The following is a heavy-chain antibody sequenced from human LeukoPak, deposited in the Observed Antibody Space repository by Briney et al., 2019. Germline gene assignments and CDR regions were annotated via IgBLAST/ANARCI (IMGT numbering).Heavy chain of an antibody. CDR3: ARGEGGYPDLFDY. J-gene: IGHJ4*02. V-gene: IGHV3-23*01. Sequence: GGSLRLSCAASGFTFSSYAMSWVRQAPGKGLEWVSAISGSGGSTYYADSVKGRFTISRDNSKNTLYLQMNSLRAEDTAVYYCARGEGGYPDLFDYWGQGTLVTVSS. CDR1: GFTFSSYA. CDR2: ISGSGGST. D-gene: IGHD3-22*01.